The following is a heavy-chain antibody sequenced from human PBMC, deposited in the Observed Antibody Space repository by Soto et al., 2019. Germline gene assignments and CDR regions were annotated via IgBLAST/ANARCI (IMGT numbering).Heavy chain of an antibody. CDR3: ARDGFDAFDI. V-gene: IGHV3-30-3*01. CDR2: ISYDGSNK. CDR1: GFTFSSYA. J-gene: IGHJ3*02. Sequence: QVQLVESGGGVVQPGRSLRLSCAASGFTFSSYAMHWVRQAPGKGLEWVAVISYDGSNKYYADSVKGRFTISRDNYKNTLYLQMNSLRAEDTAVYYCARDGFDAFDIGGQGTMVTVSS.